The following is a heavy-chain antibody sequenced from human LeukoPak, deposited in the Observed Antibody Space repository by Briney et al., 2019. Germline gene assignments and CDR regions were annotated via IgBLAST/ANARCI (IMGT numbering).Heavy chain of an antibody. CDR3: ARRGYPVYYYYMDV. V-gene: IGHV1-18*01. CDR1: GYTFTSYG. J-gene: IGHJ6*03. D-gene: IGHD5-12*01. Sequence: ASVKVSCKASGYTFTSYGITWVRQAPGQGLEWMGWISADNGKTNYAQKLQGRVTMTTDTSTTTAYMELRSLRSDDTAVYYCARRGYPVYYYYMDVWGKGTTVTISS. CDR2: ISADNGKT.